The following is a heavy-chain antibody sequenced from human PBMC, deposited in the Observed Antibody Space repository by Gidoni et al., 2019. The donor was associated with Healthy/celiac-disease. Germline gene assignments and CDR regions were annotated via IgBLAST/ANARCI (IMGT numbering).Heavy chain of an antibody. CDR2: ISGSGGNT. CDR3: AKNLASSSSYGVDY. D-gene: IGHD6-13*01. CDR1: GFTFRSYA. J-gene: IGHJ4*02. Sequence: EVQLLESGGGLVQLGGSLRLSCAASGFTFRSYAMTWVRQAPGKGLEWVSTISGSGGNTYYADSVKGRLTISRDNSKNTLYLQMNSLRVEATAIYYCAKNLASSSSYGVDYWGQGTLVTVSS. V-gene: IGHV3-23*01.